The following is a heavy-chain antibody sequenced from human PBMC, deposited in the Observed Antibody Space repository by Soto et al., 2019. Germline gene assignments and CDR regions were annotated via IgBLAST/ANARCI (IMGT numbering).Heavy chain of an antibody. Sequence: ESGGGLVQPGGSLRLSCAASGFTVSSNYMSWVRQAPGKGLEWVSVIYSGGSTYYADSVKGRFTISRDNSKNTLYLQMNSLRAEDTAVYYCAGGGYCSGGSCYSGFDAFDIWGQGTMVTVSS. J-gene: IGHJ3*02. CDR1: GFTVSSNY. V-gene: IGHV3-66*01. CDR3: AGGGYCSGGSCYSGFDAFDI. D-gene: IGHD2-15*01. CDR2: IYSGGST.